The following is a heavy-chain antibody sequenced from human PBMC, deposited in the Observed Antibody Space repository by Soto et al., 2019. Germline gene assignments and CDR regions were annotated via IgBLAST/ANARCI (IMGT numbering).Heavy chain of an antibody. V-gene: IGHV3-23*01. Sequence: LRLSCLASGFTFSDYAMTWVRHVPGSGPEWVASLDGAGGSTYYADSVRGRVTISRDNSQNTLFVQMKRLTVDDTAIYYCAAPRDEYGSGVSWFTYGMAIWGQGATVTVSS. J-gene: IGHJ6*02. CDR1: GFTFSDYA. CDR2: LDGAGGST. CDR3: AAPRDEYGSGVSWFTYGMAI. D-gene: IGHD3-10*01.